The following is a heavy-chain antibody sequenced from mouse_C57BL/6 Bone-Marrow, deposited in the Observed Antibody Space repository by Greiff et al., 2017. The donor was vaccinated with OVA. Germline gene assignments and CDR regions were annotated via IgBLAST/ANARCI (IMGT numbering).Heavy chain of an antibody. CDR1: GYTFTSYT. V-gene: IGHV1-4*01. CDR3: TRGYDFDY. CDR2: IDPTNDYT. J-gene: IGHJ2*01. Sequence: VQLQQSGAELARPGASVKMSCKASGYTFTSYTIHWVKQRPGQGLEWIGYIDPTNDYTNYNQKFKGKATLTADKSSSTAYMQLSSLTSEDAAVYYCTRGYDFDYWGQGTTLRVSS.